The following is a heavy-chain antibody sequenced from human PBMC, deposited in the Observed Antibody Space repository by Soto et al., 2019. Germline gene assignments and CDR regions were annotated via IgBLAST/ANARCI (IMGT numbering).Heavy chain of an antibody. V-gene: IGHV3-33*01. J-gene: IGHJ6*02. CDR1: GLTFSTYD. D-gene: IGHD3-16*01. CDR2: IWSDGSRT. CDR3: VGEPKGGAYDMDV. Sequence: QVHLVESGGGVVQPGTSLRLSCAASGLTFSTYDMHWVRQAPGKGLEWVALIWSDGSRTFYADSVKGRFTISRDNSKNTLYLQMHSLRAEDTAVYYCVGEPKGGAYDMDVWGQGTTVTVSS.